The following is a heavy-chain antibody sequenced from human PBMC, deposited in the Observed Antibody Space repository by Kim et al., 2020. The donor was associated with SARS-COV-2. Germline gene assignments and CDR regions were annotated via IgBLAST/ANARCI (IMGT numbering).Heavy chain of an antibody. V-gene: IGHV7-4-1*02. CDR3: AREETPDYYYGMDV. J-gene: IGHJ6*02. CDR2: INTNTGNP. CDR1: GYTFTSYA. D-gene: IGHD2-2*01. Sequence: ASMKVSCKASGYTFTSYAMNWVRQAPGQGLEWMGWINTNTGNPTYAQGFTGRFVFSLDTSVSTAYLQISSLKAEDTAVYYCAREETPDYYYGMDVWGQGTTVTVSS.